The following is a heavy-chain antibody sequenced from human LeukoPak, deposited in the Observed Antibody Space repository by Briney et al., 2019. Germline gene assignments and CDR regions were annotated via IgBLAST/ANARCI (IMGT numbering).Heavy chain of an antibody. CDR3: ARDRESNWYPFLDS. J-gene: IGHJ4*02. CDR1: GFTFTNYL. Sequence: AGGSLRLSCATSGFTFTNYLMSWVRQTPGKGLEWVANIKEDGSGKWYVDSVRGRFTISRDNAKNSLYLQMNSLRAEDTAVYYCARDRESNWYPFLDSWGQGNLVTVSS. D-gene: IGHD6-13*01. CDR2: IKEDGSGK. V-gene: IGHV3-7*01.